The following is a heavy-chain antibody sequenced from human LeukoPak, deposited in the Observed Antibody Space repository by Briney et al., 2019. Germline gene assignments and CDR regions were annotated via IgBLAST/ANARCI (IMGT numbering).Heavy chain of an antibody. J-gene: IGHJ5*02. D-gene: IGHD5-18*01. Sequence: PSETLSLTCTVSGGSISSSSYYWGWIRQPPGKGLEWIGSIYYSGTTYYNPSLKSRVTISMDTSKNQFSLNLSSLTAADTAVYYCARPVQPWPQVWFDPWGQGTLVTVSS. CDR1: GGSISSSSYY. V-gene: IGHV4-39*07. CDR3: ARPVQPWPQVWFDP. CDR2: IYYSGTT.